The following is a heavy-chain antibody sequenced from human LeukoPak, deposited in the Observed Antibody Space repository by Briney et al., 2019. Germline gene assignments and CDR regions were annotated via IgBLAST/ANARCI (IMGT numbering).Heavy chain of an antibody. Sequence: SETLSLTCAVYGGSFSGYYWSWIRQPPGKGLEWIGEINHSGSTNYNPSLKSRVTISVDTSKNQFSLKLSSVTAADTAVYYCARGFALDYWGQGTLVTVSS. J-gene: IGHJ4*02. V-gene: IGHV4-34*01. CDR2: INHSGST. CDR1: GGSFSGYY. CDR3: ARGFALDY.